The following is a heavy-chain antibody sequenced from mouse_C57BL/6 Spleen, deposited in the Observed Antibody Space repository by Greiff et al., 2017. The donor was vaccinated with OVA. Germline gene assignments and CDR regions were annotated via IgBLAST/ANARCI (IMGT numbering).Heavy chain of an antibody. V-gene: IGHV1-55*01. Sequence: VQLQQPGAELVKPGASVKMSCKASGYTFTSYWITWVKQRPGQGLEWVGDIYPGSGSTNHNEKFKSKATLTVDTSSSTAYMQPSSLTSDDSAVSYCATRMVTSYAMDYWGQGTSVTVSS. J-gene: IGHJ4*01. CDR3: ATRMVTSYAMDY. CDR2: IYPGSGST. D-gene: IGHD2-2*01. CDR1: GYTFTSYW.